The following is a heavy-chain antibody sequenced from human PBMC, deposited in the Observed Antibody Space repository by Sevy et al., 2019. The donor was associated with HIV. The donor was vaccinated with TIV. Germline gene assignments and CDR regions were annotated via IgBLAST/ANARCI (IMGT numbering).Heavy chain of an antibody. CDR3: ARNNCSITKCYMGDVFDI. D-gene: IGHD2-2*02. CDR1: GFTFSSYS. V-gene: IGHV3-21*01. CDR2: ISGISNYI. Sequence: VGSLRLSCAASGFTFSSYSMNWVRQAPGKVLEWVSSISGISNYIYYADSMKGRFTVSRDNARNSLYLQMNSLRAEDTAVYYCARNNCSITKCYMGDVFDIWGQGTMVTVSS. J-gene: IGHJ3*02.